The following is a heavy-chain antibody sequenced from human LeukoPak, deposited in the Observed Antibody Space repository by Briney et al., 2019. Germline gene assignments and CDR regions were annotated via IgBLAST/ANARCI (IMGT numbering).Heavy chain of an antibody. CDR2: INSDGSSI. CDR1: GFTFSSYW. J-gene: IGHJ4*02. CDR3: ARSQMATIAAAG. D-gene: IGHD6-13*01. V-gene: IGHV3-74*01. Sequence: PGGSLRLSCAASGFTFSSYWMHWVRQAPGKGLVWVSRINSDGSSISYADSVKGRFTISRDNAKNTLYLQMNSLRVEDTAVYYCARSQMATIAAAGWGQGTLVTVSS.